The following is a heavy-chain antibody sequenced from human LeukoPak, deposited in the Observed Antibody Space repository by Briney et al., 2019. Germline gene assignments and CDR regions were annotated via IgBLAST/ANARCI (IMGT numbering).Heavy chain of an antibody. CDR1: KFTFSDYW. Sequence: GGSLRRSCAASKFTFSDYWMSWVRQAPGKGLEWVATIKPDGSETYYVDSVKGQITISRDNAKDSLYLHMNSLRAEDTAVYYCARERLAAFDLWGHGTLVIVSS. CDR2: IKPDGSET. CDR3: ARERLAAFDL. V-gene: IGHV3-7*04. J-gene: IGHJ3*01.